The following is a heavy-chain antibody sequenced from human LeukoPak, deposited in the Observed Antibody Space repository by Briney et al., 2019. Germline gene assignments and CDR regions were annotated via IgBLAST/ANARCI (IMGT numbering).Heavy chain of an antibody. D-gene: IGHD3-9*01. CDR3: ARTYYDILTGYNPYFDY. CDR1: GFTFSTYT. Sequence: TGGSLRLSCAASGFTFSTYTMSWVRQPPGKGLEWVSSITASSTSTYYADSVKGRFTISRDNAKNSLYLQMNSLRAEDTAVYYCARTYYDILTGYNPYFDYWGQGTLVTVSS. V-gene: IGHV3-21*01. J-gene: IGHJ4*02. CDR2: ITASSTST.